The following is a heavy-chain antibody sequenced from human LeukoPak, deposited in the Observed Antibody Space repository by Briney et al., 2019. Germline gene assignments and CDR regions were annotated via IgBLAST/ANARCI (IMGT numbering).Heavy chain of an antibody. D-gene: IGHD2-2*01. Sequence: GASVKVSCKASGYTFTSYGISWVRQAPGQGLEWMGWISAYNGNTNYAQKLQGRVTMTTDTSTSTAYMELSSLRSEDTAVYYCARVKTGCSSTSCYGFYYYYYMDVWGKGTTVTISS. CDR1: GYTFTSYG. V-gene: IGHV1-18*01. CDR2: ISAYNGNT. J-gene: IGHJ6*03. CDR3: ARVKTGCSSTSCYGFYYYYYMDV.